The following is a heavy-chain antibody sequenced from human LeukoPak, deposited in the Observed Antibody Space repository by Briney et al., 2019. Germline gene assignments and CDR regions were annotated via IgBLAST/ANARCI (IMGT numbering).Heavy chain of an antibody. V-gene: IGHV3-7*04. CDR2: IREDGTEK. D-gene: IGHD3-22*01. Sequence: GGSLRLSCTASGFTFSGTWMTWVRQAPGKGLEWVTNIREDGTEKNYVDSVKGRFTISRDNAKNSLYLQMNSLRAEDTAVYYCARGGGNYYDSSGYYRYYYYYYMDVWGKGTTVTVSS. CDR3: ARGGGNYYDSSGYYRYYYYYYMDV. J-gene: IGHJ6*03. CDR1: GFTFSGTW.